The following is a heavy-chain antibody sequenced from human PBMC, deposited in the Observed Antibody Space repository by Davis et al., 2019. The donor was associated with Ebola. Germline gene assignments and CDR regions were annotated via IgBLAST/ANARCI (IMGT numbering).Heavy chain of an antibody. CDR2: ISAYNGNT. Sequence: SVQVSRKASGGTFSSYTNIWVRHAPGQGLEWMGWISAYNGNTNYAQKLQGRVTMTTDTATTTAYMEVGSLRSDDTAVYYCATAQFPTTSDHWGQGTLVTVSS. V-gene: IGHV1-18*01. D-gene: IGHD1-1*01. CDR3: ATAQFPTTSDH. CDR1: GGTFSSYT. J-gene: IGHJ4*02.